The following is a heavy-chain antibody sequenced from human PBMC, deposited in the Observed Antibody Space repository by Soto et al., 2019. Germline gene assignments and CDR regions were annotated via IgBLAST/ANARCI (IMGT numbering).Heavy chain of an antibody. Sequence: EVQLVESGGGLVQPGGSLRLSCAASGFTFSSYWMSWVRQAPGKGLEWVANIKQDGSEKYYVDSVKGRFTISRDNAKNSLYLQMNSLRAEDTAVYYCASDFWSGYSTQGVGYWGQGTLVTVSS. V-gene: IGHV3-7*01. CDR3: ASDFWSGYSTQGVGY. CDR1: GFTFSSYW. D-gene: IGHD3-3*01. CDR2: IKQDGSEK. J-gene: IGHJ4*02.